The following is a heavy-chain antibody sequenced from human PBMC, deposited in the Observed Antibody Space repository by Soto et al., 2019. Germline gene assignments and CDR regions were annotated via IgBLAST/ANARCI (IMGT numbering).Heavy chain of an antibody. Sequence: QVQLQESGPGLVKTSETLSLTCTVSGGSFKSGSYSWSWIRQPPGKGLEWIGYVYHTGRTSYNPSPKSRVSISMDTSKNQFSLNLASVTAADTAVYFCARDFAYFDSWGQGTLVTVSS. J-gene: IGHJ4*02. CDR2: VYHTGRT. CDR1: GGSFKSGSYS. D-gene: IGHD3-3*01. V-gene: IGHV4-61*01. CDR3: ARDFAYFDS.